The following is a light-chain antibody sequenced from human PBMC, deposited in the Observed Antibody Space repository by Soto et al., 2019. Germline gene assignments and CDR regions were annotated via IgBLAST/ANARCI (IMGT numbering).Light chain of an antibody. V-gene: IGLV2-14*01. CDR1: SSDVGGYDF. CDR2: DVN. Sequence: QSALAQPASVSGSPGQSITISCTGTSSDVGGYDFVSWYQHRPGKAPKLIIYDVNNRPSGLSNRFSGSKSGNTASLTISGLQNEDEADYFCCSYTSTHTRVFGTGTKVTVL. J-gene: IGLJ1*01. CDR3: CSYTSTHTRV.